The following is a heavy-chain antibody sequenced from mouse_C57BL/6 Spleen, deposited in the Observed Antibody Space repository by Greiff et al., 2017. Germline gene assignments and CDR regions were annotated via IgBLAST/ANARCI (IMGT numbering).Heavy chain of an antibody. V-gene: IGHV1-39*01. J-gene: IGHJ1*03. CDR1: GYSFTDYN. D-gene: IGHD2-3*01. CDR3: AGGWLLHWYFDV. CDR2: INPNYGTT. Sequence: EVQLQQSGPELVKPGASVKISCKASGYSFTDYNMNWVKQSNGKSLEWIGVINPNYGTTSYHQKFKGKATLTVDQSSSTAYMQLNSLTSEDSAVYYCAGGWLLHWYFDVWGTGTTVTVSS.